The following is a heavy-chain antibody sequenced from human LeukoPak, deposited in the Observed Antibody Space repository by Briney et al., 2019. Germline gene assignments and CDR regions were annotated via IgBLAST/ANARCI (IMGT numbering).Heavy chain of an antibody. CDR3: AKVRVAATVARKLDH. CDR1: GFTFSSYA. CDR2: IGGSGGNT. D-gene: IGHD2-15*01. V-gene: IGHV3-23*01. J-gene: IGHJ4*02. Sequence: GGSLRLSCAASGFTFSSYAMSWVRQAPGKGLEWVSTIGGSGGNTYYADSVKGRFTISRDSSKNTLYLQMNSLRAEDTAVYYCAKVRVAATVARKLDHWGKGTLVTVS.